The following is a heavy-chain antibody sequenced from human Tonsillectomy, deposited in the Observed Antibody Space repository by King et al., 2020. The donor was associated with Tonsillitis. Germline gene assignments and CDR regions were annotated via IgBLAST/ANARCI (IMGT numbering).Heavy chain of an antibody. J-gene: IGHJ5*02. V-gene: IGHV3-15*01. CDR3: TTSPPSKGSLIP. CDR2: VKSTTYGGTT. CDR1: GFSFSNAW. Sequence: VQLVESGGGLVKPGGSLRLSCAASGFSFSNAWMSWVRQAPGKGLEWVGRVKSTTYGGTTDYAAPVKGRFSISSDDSKNTLYLQMNSLTTEDSAVYYCTTSPPSKGSLIPGGEGTLVTVS.